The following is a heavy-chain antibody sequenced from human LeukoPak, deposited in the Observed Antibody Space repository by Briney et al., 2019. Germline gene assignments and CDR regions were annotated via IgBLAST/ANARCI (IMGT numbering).Heavy chain of an antibody. V-gene: IGHV1-69*05. CDR1: GGTFSSYA. CDR2: IIPIFGTA. D-gene: IGHD2-21*02. J-gene: IGHJ3*02. CDR3: ARADCGADCNDAFDI. Sequence: ASVKVSCKASGGTFSSYAISWVRQAPGQGLEWMGGIIPIFGTANYAQKFQGRVTITTDESTSTAYMELSSLRSEDTAMYYCARADCGADCNDAFDIWGQGTMVTVSS.